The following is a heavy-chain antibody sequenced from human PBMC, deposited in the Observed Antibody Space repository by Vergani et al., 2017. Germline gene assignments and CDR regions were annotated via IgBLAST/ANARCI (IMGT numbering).Heavy chain of an antibody. J-gene: IGHJ4*02. CDR2: IYYSGST. V-gene: IGHV4-30-4*01. D-gene: IGHD2-2*01. Sequence: QVQLQESGPGLVKPSQTLSLTCTVSGGSISSGDYYWSWIRQPPGKGLEWIGYIYYSGSTYYNPSLKSRVTISVDTSKNQFSLKLSSVTAADTAVYYCARDPVVVVPAAKHERRELDGYWGQGTLVTVSS. CDR1: GGSISSGDYY. CDR3: ARDPVVVVPAAKHERRELDGY.